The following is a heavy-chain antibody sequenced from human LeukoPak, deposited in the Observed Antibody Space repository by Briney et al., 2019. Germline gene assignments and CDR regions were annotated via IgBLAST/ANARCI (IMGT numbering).Heavy chain of an antibody. CDR3: ARVALGYFDY. V-gene: IGHV4-34*01. Sequence: PSETLSLTCTVSGGSISSYYWSWIRQPPGKGLEWIGEINHSGSTNYNPSLKSRVTISVDTSKNQFSLKLSSVTAADTAVYYCARVALGYFDYWGQGTLVTVSS. J-gene: IGHJ4*02. CDR2: INHSGST. D-gene: IGHD6-6*01. CDR1: GGSISSYY.